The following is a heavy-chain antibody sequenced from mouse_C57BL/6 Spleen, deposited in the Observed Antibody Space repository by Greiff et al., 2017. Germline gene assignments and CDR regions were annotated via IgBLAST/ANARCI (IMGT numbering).Heavy chain of an antibody. V-gene: IGHV1-55*01. CDR2: IYPGSGST. CDR3: ARGELGRGAFDY. J-gene: IGHJ2*01. Sequence: VQLQQPGAELVKPGASVKMSCKASGYTFTSYWITWVKQRPGQGLEWIGDIYPGSGSTNYNEKFKSKATLTVDTSSSTAYMQLSSLTSEDSAVYYCARGELGRGAFDYWGQGTTLTVSS. D-gene: IGHD4-1*01. CDR1: GYTFTSYW.